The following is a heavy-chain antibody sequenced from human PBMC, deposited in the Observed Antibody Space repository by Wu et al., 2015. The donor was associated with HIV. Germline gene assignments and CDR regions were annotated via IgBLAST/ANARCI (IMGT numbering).Heavy chain of an antibody. Sequence: QVQLVQSGAEVKKPGASVKVSCKASGYIFTGYYLHWMRQAPGQGLEWMGWINPNSGATIYAESFQGRVAITRDTSLKTVYMELSYLTSGDTAIYYCARDGGSDWNDSGSDLWGQGTLVIVSP. CDR1: GYIFTGYY. J-gene: IGHJ4*02. CDR2: INPNSGAT. V-gene: IGHV1-2*02. D-gene: IGHD1-1*01. CDR3: ARDGGSDWNDSGSDL.